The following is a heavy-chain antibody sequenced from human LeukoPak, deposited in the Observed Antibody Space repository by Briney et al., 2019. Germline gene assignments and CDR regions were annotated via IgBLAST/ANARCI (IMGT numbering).Heavy chain of an antibody. Sequence: SETLSLTCTVSGGSISSYYWSWIRQPAGKGLEWIGRIYTGGSTNYNPSLKSRVTMSVDTSKNQFSLKLSSVTAADTAVYYRARDHPYDILTGYYYFDYWGQGTLVTVSS. CDR2: IYTGGST. CDR1: GGSISSYY. D-gene: IGHD3-9*01. CDR3: ARDHPYDILTGYYYFDY. J-gene: IGHJ4*02. V-gene: IGHV4-4*07.